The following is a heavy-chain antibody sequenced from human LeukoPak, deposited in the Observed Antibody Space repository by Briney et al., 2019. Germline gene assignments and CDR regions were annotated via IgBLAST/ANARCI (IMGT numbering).Heavy chain of an antibody. Sequence: PSETLSLTCTVSGDSINGYSINSYYWNWIRQPPGKGLEWIGYILYSGSTNYNPSLKCRVTISVDSSKNQFSLKLSSVTAADTAVFYLARSIRSYPYDNRGYYYAFNIWGQGTMVTVSS. CDR3: ARSIRSYPYDNRGYYYAFNI. V-gene: IGHV4-59*08. J-gene: IGHJ3*02. D-gene: IGHD3-22*01. CDR2: ILYSGST. CDR1: GDSINGYSINSYY.